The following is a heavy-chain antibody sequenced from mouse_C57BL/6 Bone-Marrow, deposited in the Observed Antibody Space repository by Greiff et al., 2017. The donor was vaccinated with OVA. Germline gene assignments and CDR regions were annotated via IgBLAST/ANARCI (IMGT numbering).Heavy chain of an antibody. CDR1: GFTFSSYA. D-gene: IGHD1-1*01. Sequence: DVQLVESGGGLVKPGGSLKFSCAASGFTFSSYALSWVSQTPDKRLEWVATLSAGGSYTYYTDNVKGRFTISRDKAKNNLYLQMSHLKSEDTAMYYCASDVYGSIFIGYWGQGTTLTVSS. J-gene: IGHJ2*01. CDR2: LSAGGSYT. V-gene: IGHV5-4*01. CDR3: ASDVYGSIFIGY.